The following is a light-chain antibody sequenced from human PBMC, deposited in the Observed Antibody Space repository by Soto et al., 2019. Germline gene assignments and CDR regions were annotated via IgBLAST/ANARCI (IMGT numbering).Light chain of an antibody. CDR3: QHYNNWLGT. CDR2: GAS. Sequence: EIVMTQSPATLSVSRGERATLSCRANQAISSNLAWYQQKPGQAPRLLIYGASTRATGIPDRFSGSGSGTEFTLTISGLQSEDFAVYYCQHYNNWLGTFGGGTKVDIK. V-gene: IGKV3-15*01. CDR1: QAISSN. J-gene: IGKJ4*01.